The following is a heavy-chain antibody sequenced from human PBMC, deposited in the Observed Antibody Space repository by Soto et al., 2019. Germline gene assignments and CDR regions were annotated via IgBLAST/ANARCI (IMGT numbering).Heavy chain of an antibody. J-gene: IGHJ3*02. CDR3: ARKGPPYSSSWYAFDI. CDR2: IKQDGSEK. Sequence: GESLKISCAASGFTFSSYWMSWVRQAPGKGLEWVANIKQDGSEKYYVDSVKGRFTISRDNAKNSLYLQMNSLRAEDTAVYYCARKGPPYSSSWYAFDIWGQGTMVTVS. CDR1: GFTFSSYW. D-gene: IGHD6-13*01. V-gene: IGHV3-7*03.